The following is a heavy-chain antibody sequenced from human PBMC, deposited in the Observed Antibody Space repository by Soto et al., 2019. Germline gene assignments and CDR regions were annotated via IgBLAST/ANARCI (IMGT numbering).Heavy chain of an antibody. J-gene: IGHJ6*02. V-gene: IGHV5-10-1*01. CDR2: IDPSDSYT. CDR1: WNKLSNFS. Sequence: GGSLKKSCKGSWNKLSNFSVSGVRQIPGKGLEWMGRIDPSDSYTNYSPSFQGHVTISADKSISTAYLQWSSLKASDTAMYYCARLAMATRRGYYGMDVWGQGTTVTVSS. CDR3: ARLAMATRRGYYGMDV. D-gene: IGHD5-12*01.